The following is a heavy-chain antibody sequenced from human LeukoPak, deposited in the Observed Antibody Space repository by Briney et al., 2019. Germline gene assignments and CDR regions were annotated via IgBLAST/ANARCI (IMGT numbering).Heavy chain of an antibody. J-gene: IGHJ4*02. CDR1: GFTFNKDG. Sequence: GGSLRLSCAASGFTFNKDGMHWVRQAPGKGLEWVTFIGYDGNTKYYAYSVRGRFTISRDNLKNTLHLQMNSLRPEDAAVYYCAKDRSTNWSLDYWGKGTLVIVSS. CDR3: AKDRSTNWSLDY. CDR2: IGYDGNTK. D-gene: IGHD6-13*01. V-gene: IGHV3-30*02.